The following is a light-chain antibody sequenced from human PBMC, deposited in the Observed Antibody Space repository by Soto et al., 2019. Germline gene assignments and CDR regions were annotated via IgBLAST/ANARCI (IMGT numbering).Light chain of an antibody. CDR1: KGISTF. V-gene: IGKV1D-16*01. CDR3: QQYSSYPRT. J-gene: IGKJ5*01. CDR2: TAS. Sequence: DIQLTQSPSSLSASVGDRVTISCRASKGISTFLAWYQQKPGKAPKSLIKTASTLQSGVTSRFSGSGSDTDFILTISSLQPEDFATYYCQQYSSYPRTFGQGTRLDLK.